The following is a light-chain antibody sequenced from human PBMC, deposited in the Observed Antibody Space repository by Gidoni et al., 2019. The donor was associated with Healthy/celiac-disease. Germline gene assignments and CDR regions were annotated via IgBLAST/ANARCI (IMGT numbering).Light chain of an antibody. CDR3: QQYNSYSLFT. CDR1: QSISSW. J-gene: IGKJ3*01. CDR2: KAS. V-gene: IGKV1-5*03. Sequence: RVTITCRASQSISSWLAWYQQKPGKAPKLLIYKASSLESGVPSRFSGSGSGTEFTLTISSLQPDDCATYYCQQYNSYSLFTFGPGTKVDIK.